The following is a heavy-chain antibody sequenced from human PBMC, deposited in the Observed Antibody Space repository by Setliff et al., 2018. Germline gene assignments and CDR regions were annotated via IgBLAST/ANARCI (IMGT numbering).Heavy chain of an antibody. CDR3: ARAPRLEWILPTFDL. CDR1: DYPFLSYG. CDR2: ISAYTGNA. D-gene: IGHD3-3*01. Sequence: RASVKVSCKASDYPFLSYGLSWVRQAPGQGLEWLGWISAYTGNADYAQNLQGRLTMTTDTSTNTAYMELRSLTSDDTAIYYCARAPRLEWILPTFDLWGQGTPVTVSS. V-gene: IGHV1-18*01. J-gene: IGHJ4*02.